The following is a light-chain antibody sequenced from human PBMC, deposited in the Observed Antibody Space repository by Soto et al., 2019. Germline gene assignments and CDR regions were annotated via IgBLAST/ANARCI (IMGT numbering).Light chain of an antibody. V-gene: IGKV3-20*01. CDR1: QSVSSY. Sequence: EIVLTQSPATLSLSPGERATLSCRASQSVSSYLAWYQQKPGQAPRLLIYDASNRATGIPDRFSGSGSGTDFTLTISRLEPEDFAVYYCQQYGASPPITFGQGTRLAIK. CDR3: QQYGASPPIT. J-gene: IGKJ5*01. CDR2: DAS.